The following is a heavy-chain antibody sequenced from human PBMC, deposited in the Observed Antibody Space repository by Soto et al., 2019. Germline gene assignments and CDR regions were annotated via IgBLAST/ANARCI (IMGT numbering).Heavy chain of an antibody. J-gene: IGHJ3*02. CDR3: AKDMAAAAHQGDAFDI. D-gene: IGHD6-13*01. CDR1: GFTFSNYG. V-gene: IGHV3-33*03. CDR2: IWNDGTNK. Sequence: QVQLVESGGGVVQPGRSLRLSCAASGFTFSNYGMHWVRQAPGKGVEWGAVIWNDGTNKYYVDSVRGRFTISRDDSKNTLYLERNSLRAEDTGVYYCAKDMAAAAHQGDAFDIWGLGTMVSVSA.